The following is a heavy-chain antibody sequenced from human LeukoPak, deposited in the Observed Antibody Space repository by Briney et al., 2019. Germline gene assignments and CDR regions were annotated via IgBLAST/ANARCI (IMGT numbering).Heavy chain of an antibody. CDR2: ISGSHAGRLGTT. D-gene: IGHD2-2*02. Sequence: SGGSLRLSCAASGFTFITHGMSWVRQTPGKGLEWVSGISGSHAGRLGTTYYADSVKGRFTISRDNSKNTLYLQMNSLRAEDTAVYYCARDDIVVVPAAILNTEYYYMTSGAKGPRSPSP. J-gene: IGHJ6*03. V-gene: IGHV3-23*01. CDR1: GFTFITHG. CDR3: ARDDIVVVPAAILNTEYYYMTS.